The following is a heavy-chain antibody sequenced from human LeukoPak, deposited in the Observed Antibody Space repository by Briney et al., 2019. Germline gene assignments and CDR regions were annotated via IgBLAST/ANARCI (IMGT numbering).Heavy chain of an antibody. CDR1: GGSISYFF. CDR3: ARHCSSTSCPDGRFDP. J-gene: IGHJ5*02. V-gene: IGHV4-59*01. D-gene: IGHD2-2*01. CDR2: THYSGTT. Sequence: PSETLSLTCNVSGGSISYFFWSWIRQPPGKGLEWIAYTHYSGTTSHSPSLKSRVSLSVDTSKNQLSLNLTSVTAADTAVYYCARHCSSTSCPDGRFDPWGQGTLVTVSS.